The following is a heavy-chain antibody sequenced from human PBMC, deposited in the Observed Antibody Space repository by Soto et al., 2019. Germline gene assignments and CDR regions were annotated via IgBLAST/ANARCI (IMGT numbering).Heavy chain of an antibody. CDR1: GGSISSGGYY. D-gene: IGHD1-26*01. V-gene: IGHV4-31*03. CDR3: ARDNPTGGVGYYYYGMDV. CDR2: IYYSGST. J-gene: IGHJ6*02. Sequence: LSLTCTVSGGSISSGGYYWSWIRQHPGKGLEWIGYIYYSGSTYYNPSLKSRVTISVDTSKNQFSLKLSPVTAADTAVYYCARDNPTGGVGYYYYGMDVWGQGTTVTVSS.